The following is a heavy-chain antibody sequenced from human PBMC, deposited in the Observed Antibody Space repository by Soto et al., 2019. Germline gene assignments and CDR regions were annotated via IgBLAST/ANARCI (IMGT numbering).Heavy chain of an antibody. CDR2: IYYSGST. J-gene: IGHJ4*02. CDR3: ARDKDRYDRLTGT. D-gene: IGHD3-22*01. CDR1: GGSISSGDYY. Sequence: SETLSLTCTVSGGSISSGDYYWSWIRQPPGKGLEWIGYIYYSGSTYYNPSLKSRVTISVDTSKNQFSLKLSSVTAADTAVYYCARDKDRYDRLTGTWGQGTLVTVSS. V-gene: IGHV4-30-4*01.